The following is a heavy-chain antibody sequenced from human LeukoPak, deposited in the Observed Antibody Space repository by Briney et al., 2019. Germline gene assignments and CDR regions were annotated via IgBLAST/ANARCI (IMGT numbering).Heavy chain of an antibody. D-gene: IGHD2-2*01. CDR2: INHSGST. CDR3: ARRRDHSRYCSSTRCGAGYNWFDP. Sequence: PSETLSLTCAVYGGSFSGYHWSWIRQPPGKGLEWIGEINHSGSTNYNPSLKSRVTISVDTSKNQFSLKLSSVTAADTAVYYCARRRDHSRYCSSTRCGAGYNWFDPWGQGTLVTVSS. V-gene: IGHV4-34*01. J-gene: IGHJ5*02. CDR1: GGSFSGYH.